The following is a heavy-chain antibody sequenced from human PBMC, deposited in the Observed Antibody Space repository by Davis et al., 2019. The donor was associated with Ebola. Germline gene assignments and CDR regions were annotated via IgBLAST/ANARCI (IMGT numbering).Heavy chain of an antibody. J-gene: IGHJ1*01. Sequence: ASVKVSCKASGYTFTSYDINWVRQAPGQGLEWMGWISAYSGNADYAQKVQGRVTMTRDTSSSTAYMELRSLRSDDTAVYFCARDQQPSYTYWSGFYMFSNFWGQGTLVIVSS. V-gene: IGHV1-18*04. CDR2: ISAYSGNA. CDR1: GYTFTSYD. D-gene: IGHD3-3*01. CDR3: ARDQQPSYTYWSGFYMFSNF.